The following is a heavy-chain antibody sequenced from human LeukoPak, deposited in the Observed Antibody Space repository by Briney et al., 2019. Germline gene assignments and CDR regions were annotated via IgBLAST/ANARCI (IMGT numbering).Heavy chain of an antibody. CDR3: ARTYGSSGLGYFDL. V-gene: IGHV4-4*07. Sequence: SETLSLTCTVSGGSISSYYWNWIRQPGGKGLEWIGRIYTSGSTNYSPSLKSRLTISVDTSKNQFSLKLSSVTAADTAVYYCARTYGSSGLGYFDLWGRGTLVTVSS. D-gene: IGHD6-13*01. J-gene: IGHJ2*01. CDR1: GGSISSYY. CDR2: IYTSGST.